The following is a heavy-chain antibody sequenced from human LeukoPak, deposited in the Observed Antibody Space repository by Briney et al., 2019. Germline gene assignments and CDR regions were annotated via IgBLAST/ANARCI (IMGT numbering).Heavy chain of an antibody. D-gene: IGHD4-17*01. CDR2: IYYSGST. Sequence: SETLSLTCTVSGGSISSYYWSWIRQPPGKGLEWIGYIYYSGSTNYNPSLKSRVTISVDTSKNQFSLKLSSVTAADTAVYYCASGGMTTVTTGWFGPWGQGTLVTVSS. V-gene: IGHV4-59*12. CDR1: GGSISSYY. J-gene: IGHJ5*02. CDR3: ASGGMTTVTTGWFGP.